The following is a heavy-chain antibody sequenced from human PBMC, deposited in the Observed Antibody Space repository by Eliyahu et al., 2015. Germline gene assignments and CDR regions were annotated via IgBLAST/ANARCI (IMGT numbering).Heavy chain of an antibody. Sequence: QVQLVQSGAEVKKPGSSVKVSCKASGGTFSSYTISWVRQAPGQGLEWMGRIIPILGIANYAQKFQGRVTITADKSTSTAYMELSSLRSEDTAVYYCASLVVVVPAATPGNAFDIWGQGTMVTVSS. CDR3: ASLVVVVPAATPGNAFDI. D-gene: IGHD2-2*01. J-gene: IGHJ3*02. V-gene: IGHV1-69*02. CDR2: IIPILGIA. CDR1: GGTFSSYT.